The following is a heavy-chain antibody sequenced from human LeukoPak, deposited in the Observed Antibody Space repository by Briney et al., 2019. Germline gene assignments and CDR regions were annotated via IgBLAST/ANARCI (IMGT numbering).Heavy chain of an antibody. Sequence: PGGSLRLSCAASGFTFNRYWMSWVRQAPGKELQWVANIKQDGSAKYFVDSVKGRFTISRDNAKNSLYLHMNSLRAEDTAVYYCARDYGGSSPFDYWGQGTLVTVSS. CDR2: IKQDGSAK. J-gene: IGHJ4*02. D-gene: IGHD4-23*01. CDR3: ARDYGGSSPFDY. CDR1: GFTFNRYW. V-gene: IGHV3-7*01.